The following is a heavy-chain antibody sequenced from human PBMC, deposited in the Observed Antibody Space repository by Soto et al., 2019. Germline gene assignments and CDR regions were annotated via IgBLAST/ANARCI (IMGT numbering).Heavy chain of an antibody. CDR2: IAYDGSNA. D-gene: IGHD6-6*01. J-gene: IGHJ6*02. Sequence: QVQLVESGGGVVQPGGSLRLSCAASGFTFKNHAMHWVRQAPGTGLDCLAVIAYDGSNAFYRDSVKGRFTVSRDNSKNSLYFYMNSLRSEHTGVYYCARGDREDTSGVVGALPVEYGTNIWGQGATLIVSS. CDR3: ARGDREDTSGVVGALPVEYGTNI. CDR1: GFTFKNHA. V-gene: IGHV3-30-3*01.